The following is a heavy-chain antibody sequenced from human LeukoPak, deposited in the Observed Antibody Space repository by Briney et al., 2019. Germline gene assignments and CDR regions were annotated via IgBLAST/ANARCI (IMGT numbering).Heavy chain of an antibody. V-gene: IGHV7-4-1*02. D-gene: IGHD6-13*01. Sequence: ASVKVSCKDSVYTFTSYAMNWVRQAPGQGLEWMGWINTNTGNPTYAQGFTGRFVFSLDTSVSTAYLQISSLKAEDTAVYYCATRSSSWYGRAVDYWGQGTLVTVSS. CDR2: INTNTGNP. J-gene: IGHJ4*02. CDR1: VYTFTSYA. CDR3: ATRSSSWYGRAVDY.